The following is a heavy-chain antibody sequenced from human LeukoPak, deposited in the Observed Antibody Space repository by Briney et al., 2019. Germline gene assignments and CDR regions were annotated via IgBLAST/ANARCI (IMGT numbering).Heavy chain of an antibody. CDR2: ISNDGRNK. CDR1: GFTFRAYG. Sequence: GGSLRLSCAASGFTFRAYGMHWVRQSPGKGLEWLAFISNDGRNKYYEDSVKGRFTISRDNSRNTLSLQMNSLRVEDTATYFCAKERAGWPPEPSGGAFDPWGQGSLVIVSS. CDR3: AKERAGWPPEPSGGAFDP. D-gene: IGHD6-25*01. J-gene: IGHJ5*02. V-gene: IGHV3-30*18.